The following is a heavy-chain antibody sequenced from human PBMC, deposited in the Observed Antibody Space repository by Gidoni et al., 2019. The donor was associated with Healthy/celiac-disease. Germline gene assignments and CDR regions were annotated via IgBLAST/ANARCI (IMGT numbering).Heavy chain of an antibody. CDR3: ARERLRYYDSSCYRYYFDY. CDR2: IYYSGST. J-gene: IGHJ4*02. D-gene: IGHD3-22*01. CDR1: GGSISNGGYY. V-gene: IGHV4-31*03. Sequence: QVQLQESGPGLVKPSQTMSLTCTVSGGSISNGGYYWSWIRQHPGKGLEWIGYIYYSGSTYYNPSLKSRVTISVDTSKNQFSLKLSSVTAADTAVYYCARERLRYYDSSCYRYYFDYWGQGTLVTVSS.